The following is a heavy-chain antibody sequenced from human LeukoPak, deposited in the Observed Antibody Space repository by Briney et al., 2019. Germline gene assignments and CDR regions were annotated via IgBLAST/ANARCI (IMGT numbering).Heavy chain of an antibody. CDR1: GGTFSSYA. CDR3: ARDLSIVPDTYYYGSGNGY. D-gene: IGHD3-10*01. Sequence: SVKVSCKASGGTFSSYAISWVRQAPGQGLEWMGRIIPILGIANYAQKFQGRVTITADKSTSTAYMELSSLRSEDTAVYYCARDLSIVPDTYYYGSGNGYWGQGTLVTVSS. CDR2: IIPILGIA. J-gene: IGHJ4*02. V-gene: IGHV1-69*04.